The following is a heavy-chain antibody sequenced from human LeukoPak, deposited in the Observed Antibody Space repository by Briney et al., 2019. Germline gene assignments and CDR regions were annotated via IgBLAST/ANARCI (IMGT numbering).Heavy chain of an antibody. V-gene: IGHV1-2*02. J-gene: IGHJ4*02. D-gene: IGHD6-6*01. CDR2: INPNSGCT. CDR3: ARWGDIAARPFDY. Sequence: ASVKVSCKASGYTFTGYYIHWVRQAPGQGLEWMGWINPNSGCTNYAQKFQDRVTMTRDTSISTAYMDLSRLRSDDTAVYYCARWGDIAARPFDYWGQGTLVTVSS. CDR1: GYTFTGYY.